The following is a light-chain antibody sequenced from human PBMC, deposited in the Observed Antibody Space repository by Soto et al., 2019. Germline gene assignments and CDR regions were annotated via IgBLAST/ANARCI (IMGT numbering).Light chain of an antibody. Sequence: EIVLTQSPGTLSLSPGERATLSCRTSHSVSSNFLAWYQQKPGQAPRLLIYDASTRATGIPDRFSGDGSVTHFTLTISRLEAEDFVMYYSQQYGSSPITFGQGTRLEIK. V-gene: IGKV3-20*01. CDR1: HSVSSNF. CDR3: QQYGSSPIT. J-gene: IGKJ5*01. CDR2: DAS.